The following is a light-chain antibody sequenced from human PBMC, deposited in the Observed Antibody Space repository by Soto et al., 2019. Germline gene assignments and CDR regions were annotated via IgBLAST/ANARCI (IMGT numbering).Light chain of an antibody. CDR1: QSIDTW. CDR3: QQYNSYPRT. J-gene: IGKJ1*01. CDR2: KAS. V-gene: IGKV1-5*03. Sequence: DIQMTQSPSTLSASVGDRVTITCRASQSIDTWLACYQQKPGKAPKVLIYKASSLESGVPSRFSGSGSGTEFTLTISSLQPGDFATYYCQQYNSYPRTFGQGTKVDIK.